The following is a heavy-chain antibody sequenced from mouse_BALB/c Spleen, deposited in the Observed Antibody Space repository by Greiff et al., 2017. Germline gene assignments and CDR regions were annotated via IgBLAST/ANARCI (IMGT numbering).Heavy chain of an antibody. J-gene: IGHJ4*01. CDR1: GYTFTSYW. CDR2: IYPGNSDT. V-gene: IGHV1-5*01. D-gene: IGHD1-1*01. CDR3: TWEGGSKNYYAMDY. Sequence: VQLQQSGTVLARPGASVKMSCKASGYTFTSYWMHWVKQRPGQGLEWIGAIYPGNSDTSYNQKFKGKAKLTAVTSTSTAYMELSSLTNEDSAVYYGTWEGGSKNYYAMDYWGQGTSVTVSS.